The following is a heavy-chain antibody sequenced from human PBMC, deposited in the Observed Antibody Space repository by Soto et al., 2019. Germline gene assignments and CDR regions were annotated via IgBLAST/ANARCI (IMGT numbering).Heavy chain of an antibody. CDR1: GFTFSSYA. CDR3: AKTPDLEGYWSSTSRYSSNAFDI. CDR2: ISGSGGST. J-gene: IGHJ3*02. D-gene: IGHD2-2*01. V-gene: IGHV3-23*01. Sequence: EVQLLESGGGLVQPGGSLRLSCAASGFTFSSYAMSWVRQAPGKGLEWVSAISGSGGSTYYADSVKGRFTISRDNSKKSLYLKMNSRRAEDTAEFYCAKTPDLEGYWSSTSRYSSNAFDIWGQGTMFTVSS.